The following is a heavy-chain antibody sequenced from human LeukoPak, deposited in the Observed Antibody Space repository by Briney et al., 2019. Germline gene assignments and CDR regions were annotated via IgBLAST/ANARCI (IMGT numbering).Heavy chain of an antibody. Sequence: SGGSLRLSCAASGFTFSSYWMSWVRQAPGKGLEWVANMKYDGSEKYYVDSVKGRFTISRDNAKNSLYLQMNSLRAEDTAVYYCARDLSSWDSNDYWGQGTLVTVSS. CDR1: GFTFSSYW. J-gene: IGHJ4*02. V-gene: IGHV3-7*01. D-gene: IGHD6-13*01. CDR2: MKYDGSEK. CDR3: ARDLSSWDSNDY.